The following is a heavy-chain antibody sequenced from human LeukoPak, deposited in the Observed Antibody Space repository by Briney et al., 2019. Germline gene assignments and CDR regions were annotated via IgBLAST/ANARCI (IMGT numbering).Heavy chain of an antibody. Sequence: GASVKVSCKASGYTFTSYAMHWVRQAPGQRLEWMGWINAGIGNTKYSQKFQGRVTITRDTSASTAYMELSSLRSEDTAVYYCARGIAAAGMLWGQGTLVTVSS. CDR1: GYTFTSYA. D-gene: IGHD6-13*01. V-gene: IGHV1-3*01. CDR2: INAGIGNT. CDR3: ARGIAAAGML. J-gene: IGHJ4*02.